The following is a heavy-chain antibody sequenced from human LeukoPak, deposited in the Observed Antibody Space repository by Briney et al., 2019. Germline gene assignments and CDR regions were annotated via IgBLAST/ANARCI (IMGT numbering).Heavy chain of an antibody. J-gene: IGHJ3*02. CDR1: GGSISSSSYY. CDR3: ARPWGVGYSDAFDI. V-gene: IGHV4-39*07. D-gene: IGHD2-21*01. Sequence: PSETLSLTCTVSGGSISSSSYYWGWIRQPPGKGLEWIGSIYYSGSTYYNPSLKSRVTISVDTSKNQFSLKLSSVTAADTAVYYCARPWGVGYSDAFDIWGQGTMVTVSS. CDR2: IYYSGST.